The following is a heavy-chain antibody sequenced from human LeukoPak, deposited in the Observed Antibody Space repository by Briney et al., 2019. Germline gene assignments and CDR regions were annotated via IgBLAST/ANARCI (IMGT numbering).Heavy chain of an antibody. D-gene: IGHD3-10*01. Sequence: SVKLSCTASGGTFSSYAISRVRQAPGQGLEWMGGIIPIFGTANYAQKFQDRVTITADESTSTAYMELSSLRSEDTAVYYCATPTSGSYRPPLEAYYYYYGMDVWGKGTTVTVSS. CDR1: GGTFSSYA. CDR3: ATPTSGSYRPPLEAYYYYYGMDV. J-gene: IGHJ6*04. V-gene: IGHV1-69*13. CDR2: IIPIFGTA.